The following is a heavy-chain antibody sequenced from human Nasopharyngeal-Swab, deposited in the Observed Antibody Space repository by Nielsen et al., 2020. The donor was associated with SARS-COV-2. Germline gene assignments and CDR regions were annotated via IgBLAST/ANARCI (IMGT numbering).Heavy chain of an antibody. CDR2: FYYSGIT. D-gene: IGHD1-26*01. V-gene: IGHV4-59*08. CDR1: GGSISSYY. Sequence: SETLSLTCTVSGGSISSYYWSWIRQSPGKGLEWIGYFYYSGITNYNPSLKSRVTILIDTSKNQFSLKLNSVTAADTAVYYCARGVVGGLVDSWGQGTLGTVSS. J-gene: IGHJ4*02. CDR3: ARGVVGGLVDS.